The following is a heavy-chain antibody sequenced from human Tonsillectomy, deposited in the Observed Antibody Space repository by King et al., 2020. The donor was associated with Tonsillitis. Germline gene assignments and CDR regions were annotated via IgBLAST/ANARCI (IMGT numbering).Heavy chain of an antibody. Sequence: TLRESGPALVKPTQTLTLTCTFSGFSLSTSAMCVSWIRQPPGKALEWLALIDWDDDKYYSTSLKTRLTISKDTSKNQVVLRMTNMDPVDTATYYCARISNDFWSGYADYWGQGTLVTVSS. CDR2: IDWDDDK. CDR3: ARISNDFWSGYADY. CDR1: GFSLSTSAMC. D-gene: IGHD3-3*01. J-gene: IGHJ4*02. V-gene: IGHV2-70*01.